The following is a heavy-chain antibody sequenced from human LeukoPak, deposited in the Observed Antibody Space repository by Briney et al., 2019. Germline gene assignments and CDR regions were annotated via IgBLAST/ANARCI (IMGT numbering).Heavy chain of an antibody. J-gene: IGHJ4*02. CDR1: GFTFSTYG. Sequence: SGGSLRLSCAASGFTFSTYGMHWVRQAPGKGLEWVAFIRYDGSNKYYADSVKGRFTISRDNSKNTLYLQMNSLRAEDTAVYYCAKSSGGNWGYFDYWGQGTLVTVSS. D-gene: IGHD4-23*01. CDR3: AKSSGGNWGYFDY. V-gene: IGHV3-30*02. CDR2: IRYDGSNK.